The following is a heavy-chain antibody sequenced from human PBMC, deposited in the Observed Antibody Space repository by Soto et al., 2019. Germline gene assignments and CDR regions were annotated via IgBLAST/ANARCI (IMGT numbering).Heavy chain of an antibody. D-gene: IGHD2-21*02. CDR2: VSGSSTAI. V-gene: IGHV3-48*01. J-gene: IGHJ6*02. CDR1: GFTFSSRS. CDR3: AKADFMITYCGGDCYPWGMDV. Sequence: GGSLRLSCAASGFTFSSRSMNWVRQAPGKGLEWVSYVSGSSTAIYYADSVKGRFTISRDNSKNTLYLQMNSLRAEDTAVYYCAKADFMITYCGGDCYPWGMDVWGQGTTVTVSS.